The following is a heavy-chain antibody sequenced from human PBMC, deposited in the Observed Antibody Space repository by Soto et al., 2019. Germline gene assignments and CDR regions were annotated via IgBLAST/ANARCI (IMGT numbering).Heavy chain of an antibody. CDR3: AKEGYCSSTSCYPDGFDY. D-gene: IGHD2-2*01. CDR1: GFTFSSYA. Sequence: GGPLRLCCAASGFTFSSYAMRCVRQAPGKGLEWVSAISGSGGSTYYADSVKGRFTISRDNSKNTLYLQMNSLRAEDTAVYYCAKEGYCSSTSCYPDGFDYWGQGTLSPSPQ. J-gene: IGHJ4*02. V-gene: IGHV3-23*01. CDR2: ISGSGGST.